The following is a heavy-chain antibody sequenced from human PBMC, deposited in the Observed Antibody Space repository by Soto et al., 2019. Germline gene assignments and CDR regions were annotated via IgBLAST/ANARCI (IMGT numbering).Heavy chain of an antibody. Sequence: EVQLVESGGGLVQPGGSLKLSCAASGFTFSGSAMHWVRQASGKGLEWVGRIRSRANNYATAYAVSVKGRFTVSRDDSENTAYLQMSSLKTEDTAVYYCLALTSRAESGRVYEGPHYWGQGTLVTVSS. D-gene: IGHD2-15*01. V-gene: IGHV3-73*02. CDR3: LALTSRAESGRVYEGPHY. J-gene: IGHJ4*02. CDR1: GFTFSGSA. CDR2: IRSRANNYAT.